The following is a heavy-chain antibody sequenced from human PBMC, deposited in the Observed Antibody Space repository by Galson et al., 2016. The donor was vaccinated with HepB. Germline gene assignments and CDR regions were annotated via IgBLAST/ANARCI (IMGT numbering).Heavy chain of an antibody. D-gene: IGHD5-24*01. V-gene: IGHV4-59*02. J-gene: IGHJ4*02. CDR3: VTGWGWLPDY. Sequence: SETLSLTCTVSGDSVSDSYCNWVRQPPGKGLEWIGNVHYTEGSIYNPSLKGRGSITMDSSKNQFSLSLRSVTSADTAVYYCVTGWGWLPDYWGQGIHVTVSS. CDR2: VHYTEGS. CDR1: GDSVSDSY.